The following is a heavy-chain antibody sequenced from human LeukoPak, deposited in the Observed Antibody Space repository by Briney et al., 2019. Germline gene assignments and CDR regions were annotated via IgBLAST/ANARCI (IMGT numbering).Heavy chain of an antibody. CDR3: ARVIGWGLIRRSFDL. V-gene: IGHV4-30-4*01. CDR2: IYYSGST. J-gene: IGHJ2*01. D-gene: IGHD7-27*01. Sequence: SETLSLTCTVSGGSISSGDYYWSWIRQPPGKGLEWIGYIYYSGSTYYNPSLKSRVTISVDTSKNQFSLKLSSVTAADTAVHYCARVIGWGLIRRSFDLWGRGTLVTVSS. CDR1: GGSISSGDYY.